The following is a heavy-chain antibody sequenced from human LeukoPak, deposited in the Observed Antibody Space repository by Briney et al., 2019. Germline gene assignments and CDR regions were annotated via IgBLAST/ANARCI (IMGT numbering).Heavy chain of an antibody. V-gene: IGHV4-39*01. CDR1: GGSISSSSYY. Sequence: KPSETLSLTCTVSGGSISSSSYYWGWIRQPPGKGLEWIGSIYYSGSTYYNPSLKSRATISVDTSKNQFSLKLSSVTAADTAVYYCARTPIVVVVAATLFDYWGQGTLVTVSS. CDR2: IYYSGST. CDR3: ARTPIVVVVAATLFDY. D-gene: IGHD2-15*01. J-gene: IGHJ4*02.